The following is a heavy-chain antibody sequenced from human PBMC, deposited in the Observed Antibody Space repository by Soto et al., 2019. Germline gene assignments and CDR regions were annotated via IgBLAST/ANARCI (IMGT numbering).Heavy chain of an antibody. Sequence: GGSLRLSCAASGFTFSDYQMTWLRQAPGKGLEWISRISNSGGIIEYAESVKGRFSISRDNAKSSVYLQMNNLRAEDKAIYYCERDSMHDRYLRYIWGQGTMVTVSS. V-gene: IGHV3-11*01. CDR3: ERDSMHDRYLRYI. D-gene: IGHD2-8*01. J-gene: IGHJ3*02. CDR2: ISNSGGII. CDR1: GFTFSDYQ.